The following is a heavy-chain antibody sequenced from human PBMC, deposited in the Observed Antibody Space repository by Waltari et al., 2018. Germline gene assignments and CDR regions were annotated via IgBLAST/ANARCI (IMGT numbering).Heavy chain of an antibody. V-gene: IGHV3-74*03. Sequence: EVQLVESGGGLVQPGGSLRPSCAASGFTFSSYGMYWVRQAPGKGRVWVSRITSDGSTMYADSVKGRFTISRDNAKKTVYLQMNSLRVEDTAVYYCARGGTGAFDIWGQGTKVTVSS. CDR3: ARGGTGAFDI. CDR2: ITSDGST. D-gene: IGHD1-1*01. J-gene: IGHJ3*02. CDR1: GFTFSSYG.